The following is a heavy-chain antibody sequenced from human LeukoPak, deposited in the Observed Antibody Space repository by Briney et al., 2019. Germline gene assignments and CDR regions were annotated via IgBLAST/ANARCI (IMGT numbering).Heavy chain of an antibody. D-gene: IGHD2-15*01. CDR1: GSSLRTSGVG. CDR3: AQPKSGYCGGGSCLDAFDI. CDR2: IYWNDDK. Sequence: SGATLVNLTHHLTLTCTFSGSSLRTSGVGVGGLRQPPGKALQWLALIYWNDDKRYSPSLESRLTITKDTSKNQVVLTMTNMDPVDTATYYCAQPKSGYCGGGSCLDAFDIWGQGTMVTVSS. J-gene: IGHJ3*02. V-gene: IGHV2-5*01.